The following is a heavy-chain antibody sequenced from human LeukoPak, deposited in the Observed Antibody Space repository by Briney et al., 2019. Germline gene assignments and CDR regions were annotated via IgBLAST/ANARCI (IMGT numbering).Heavy chain of an antibody. CDR3: ASTTELTTETTWYYYYYMDV. V-gene: IGHV1-2*02. J-gene: IGHJ6*03. D-gene: IGHD4-11*01. Sequence: ASVKVSCKASGYTFSDYYMHWVRQAPGQGLEWMGWINPNSGDTNYAQKFQGRVTMTRDTSISTAYMELSRLRSGDTAVYYCASTTELTTETTWYYYYYMDVWGKGTTVTVSS. CDR1: GYTFSDYY. CDR2: INPNSGDT.